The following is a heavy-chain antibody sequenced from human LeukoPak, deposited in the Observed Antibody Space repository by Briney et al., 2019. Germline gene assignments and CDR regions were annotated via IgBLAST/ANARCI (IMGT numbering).Heavy chain of an antibody. CDR2: INHSGST. D-gene: IGHD6-13*01. CDR1: GGSFSGYY. V-gene: IGHV4-34*01. CDR3: ARLYSSSWFHYYFDY. J-gene: IGHJ4*02. Sequence: SETLSLTCAVYGGSFSGYYWSWIRQPPGKGLEWIGEINHSGSTNYNPSLKSRVTISVDTSKNQFSLKLSSVTAADTAVYYCARLYSSSWFHYYFDYWGQGTLVTVSS.